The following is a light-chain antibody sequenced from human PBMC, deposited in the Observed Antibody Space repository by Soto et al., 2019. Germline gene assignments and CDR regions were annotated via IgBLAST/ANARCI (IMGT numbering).Light chain of an antibody. J-gene: IGKJ1*01. Sequence: DIQLTQSPSSVSASVGDRVTITCRASQDISIRLAWYQQKPGTAPKLLIYAASTSGSGVPSRFSGSGSGTDFSLTVSSLQSEDFATYFCQQAHTFPWTFGQGTKVDIK. CDR3: QQAHTFPWT. V-gene: IGKV1-12*01. CDR1: QDISIR. CDR2: AAS.